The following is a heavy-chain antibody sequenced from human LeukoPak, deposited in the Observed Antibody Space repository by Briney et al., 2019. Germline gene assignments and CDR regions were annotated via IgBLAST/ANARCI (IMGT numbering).Heavy chain of an antibody. CDR2: IYYSGST. Sequence: SETLSLTCTVSGGSISSYYWSWIRQPPGKGLEWIGYIYYSGSTNYNPSLKGRVTISVDTSKNQFSLKLSSVTAADTAVYYCARVQYDFWSGYELDYWGQGTLVTVSS. V-gene: IGHV4-59*01. D-gene: IGHD3-3*01. CDR3: ARVQYDFWSGYELDY. CDR1: GGSISSYY. J-gene: IGHJ4*02.